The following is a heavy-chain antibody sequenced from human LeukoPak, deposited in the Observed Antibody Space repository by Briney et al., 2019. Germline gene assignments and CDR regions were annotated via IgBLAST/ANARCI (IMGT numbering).Heavy chain of an antibody. D-gene: IGHD3-10*01. CDR3: ARDHVLVRGIVSRPPGPGDF. CDR1: GGTFSSYA. Sequence: ASVKVSCKASGGTFSSYAISWVRQAPGQGLEWLGRITVHNDNTRYADKFQGRVSMTTDTSIRTVYMELRSLRSDDTAVYYCARDHVLVRGIVSRPPGPGDFWGQGTMVTVSS. CDR2: ITVHNDNT. V-gene: IGHV1-18*01. J-gene: IGHJ3*01.